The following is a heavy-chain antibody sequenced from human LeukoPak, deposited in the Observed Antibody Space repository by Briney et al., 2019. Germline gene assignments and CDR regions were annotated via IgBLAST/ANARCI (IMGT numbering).Heavy chain of an antibody. V-gene: IGHV3-11*01. J-gene: IGHJ3*02. CDR1: GFTFSDYY. Sequence: GGSLRLSCAASGFTFSDYYMSWIRQAPGKGLEWGSYISSSGSTIYYADSVKGGSTISRDKAKTSLYLQMNSLRAEDTAVYYCASSWELLEAFDIWGQGTMVTVSS. CDR2: ISSSGSTI. D-gene: IGHD1-26*01. CDR3: ASSWELLEAFDI.